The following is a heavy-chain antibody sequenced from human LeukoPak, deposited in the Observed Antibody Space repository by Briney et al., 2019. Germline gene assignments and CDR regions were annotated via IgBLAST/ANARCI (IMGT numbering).Heavy chain of an antibody. Sequence: PGGSLRLSCAASGFTFSNYAMHWVRQAPGKGLEWVAVISYAGNNEYYADSVKGRFTISRDNSKNTLYLEMNSLRAEDTAMYYCAKDEVGRYCSINNCYSRFDYWGQGTLVTVSS. CDR3: AKDEVGRYCSINNCYSRFDY. V-gene: IGHV3-30*18. D-gene: IGHD2-2*02. J-gene: IGHJ4*02. CDR1: GFTFSNYA. CDR2: ISYAGNNE.